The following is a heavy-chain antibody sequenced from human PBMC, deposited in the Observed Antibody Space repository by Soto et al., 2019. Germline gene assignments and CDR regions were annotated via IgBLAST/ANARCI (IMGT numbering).Heavy chain of an antibody. CDR2: ISGSGGST. V-gene: IGHV3-23*01. D-gene: IGHD3-22*01. CDR3: AKDLLGGYYDSSGCPFDY. CDR1: GFTFSSYA. J-gene: IGHJ4*02. Sequence: PGGSLRLSCAASGFTFSSYAMSWVRQAPGKGLEWVSAISGSGGSTYYADSVKGRFTISRDNSKNTLYLRMNSLRAEDTAVYYCAKDLLGGYYDSSGCPFDYWGQGTLVTVSS.